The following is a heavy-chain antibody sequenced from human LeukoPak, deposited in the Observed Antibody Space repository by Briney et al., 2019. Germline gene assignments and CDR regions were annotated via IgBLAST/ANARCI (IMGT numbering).Heavy chain of an antibody. J-gene: IGHJ4*02. CDR2: IKQDGSEK. Sequence: ETLSLTCTVSGGSISSSSYYWGWIRQPPGKGLEWVANIKQDGSEKYYVDSVKGRFTISRDNSKNTLYLQMNSLRAEDTAVYYCAKVGSLAFDYWGQGTLVTVSS. CDR3: AKVGSLAFDY. CDR1: GGSISSSSYY. V-gene: IGHV3-7*01.